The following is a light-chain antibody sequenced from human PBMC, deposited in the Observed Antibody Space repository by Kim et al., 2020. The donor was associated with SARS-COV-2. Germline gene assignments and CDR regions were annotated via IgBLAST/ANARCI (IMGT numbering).Light chain of an antibody. V-gene: IGKV3-15*01. J-gene: IGKJ1*01. CDR1: QSVSSN. Sequence: SPGERATLSCRASQSVSSNLAWYQQKPGQAPRRLIYGASTRATGITARFSGSGSGTEFTLTISSLQSEDVAVYYCQQYNNWPPATFGQGTKVDIK. CDR2: GAS. CDR3: QQYNNWPPAT.